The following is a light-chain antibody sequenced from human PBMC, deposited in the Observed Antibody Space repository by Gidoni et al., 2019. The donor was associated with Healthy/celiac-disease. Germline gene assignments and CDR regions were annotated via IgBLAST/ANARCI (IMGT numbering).Light chain of an antibody. Sequence: QSALTQPPSASGSPGQSVTISCPGTSSDVGGYNYVSWYQQHPGKAPTLMIYEVSKRPSGVPVRFSGSKSGNTASLTVSGLQAEDEADYYCSSYAGSSYVFGTGTKVTVL. CDR1: SSDVGGYNY. J-gene: IGLJ1*01. V-gene: IGLV2-8*01. CDR3: SSYAGSSYV. CDR2: EVS.